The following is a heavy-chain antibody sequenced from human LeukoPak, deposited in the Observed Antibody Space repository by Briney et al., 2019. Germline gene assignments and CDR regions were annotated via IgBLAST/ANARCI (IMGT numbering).Heavy chain of an antibody. CDR3: AKDYDFWSGLYYYYYMDV. V-gene: IGHV1-2*02. J-gene: IGHJ6*03. Sequence: ASVKVSCKASGYTFTGYYMHWVRQAPGQGLEWIGWINPNSGGTNYAQKFQGRVTMTRDTSISTAYMELSRLRSDDTAVYYCAKDYDFWSGLYYYYYMDVWGKGTTVTVSS. CDR1: GYTFTGYY. D-gene: IGHD3-3*01. CDR2: INPNSGGT.